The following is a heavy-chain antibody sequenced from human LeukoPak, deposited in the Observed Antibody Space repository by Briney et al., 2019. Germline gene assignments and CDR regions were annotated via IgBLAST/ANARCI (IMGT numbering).Heavy chain of an antibody. CDR2: IYYSGST. CDR3: ARGYSGYDYVAD. J-gene: IGHJ4*02. CDR1: GGSISSYY. Sequence: SETLSLTCTVSGGSISSYYWSWIRQPPVKGLEWIGYIYYSGSTNYNPSLKSRVTISVDTSKNQFSLKLSSVTAADTAVYYCARGYSGYDYVADWGQGTLVTVSS. V-gene: IGHV4-59*08. D-gene: IGHD5-12*01.